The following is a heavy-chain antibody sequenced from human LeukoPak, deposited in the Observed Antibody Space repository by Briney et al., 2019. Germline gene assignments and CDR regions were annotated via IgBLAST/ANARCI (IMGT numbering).Heavy chain of an antibody. CDR3: AKGYCSGGSCYPFDP. V-gene: IGHV3-23*01. Sequence: GGSLRLSCAASGFTFGSYAMSWVRQAPGKGLEWVSAISGSGGSTYYADSVKGRFTISRDNSKNTLYLQMNSLRAEDTAVYYCAKGYCSGGSCYPFDPWGQGTLVTVSS. CDR1: GFTFGSYA. D-gene: IGHD2-15*01. J-gene: IGHJ5*02. CDR2: ISGSGGST.